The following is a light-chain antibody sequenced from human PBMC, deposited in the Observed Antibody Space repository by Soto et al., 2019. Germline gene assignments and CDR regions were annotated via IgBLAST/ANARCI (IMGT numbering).Light chain of an antibody. Sequence: EIVLTQSPGTLSLSPGERATLSCRASQSVSGNDLAWYQQKPGQAPRLLIYGASNRATGIPDRFSGSGSGTDSSLTISRLEPEDFAVYYCQQYGSSPALTFGGGTKVDIK. CDR3: QQYGSSPALT. V-gene: IGKV3-20*01. J-gene: IGKJ4*01. CDR2: GAS. CDR1: QSVSGND.